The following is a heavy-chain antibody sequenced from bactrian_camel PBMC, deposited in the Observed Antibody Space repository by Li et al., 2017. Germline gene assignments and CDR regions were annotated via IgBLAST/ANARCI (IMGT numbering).Heavy chain of an antibody. V-gene: IGHV3S54*01. CDR1: GNTVSSNC. D-gene: IGHD6*01. J-gene: IGHJ7*01. Sequence: VESGGFSVLVGVSLTLACTVSGNTVSSNCWAWFRQSPEKEREGVASFYTGGGDIYYADSVKGRFTLSQDSTKTTLYLQMNNLKPEDTAVYYCVADPAGTERYCQRHLGAQGEEEEREGKG. CDR2: FYTGGGDI.